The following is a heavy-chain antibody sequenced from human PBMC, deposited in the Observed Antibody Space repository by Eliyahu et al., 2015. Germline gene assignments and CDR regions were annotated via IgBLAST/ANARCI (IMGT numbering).Heavy chain of an antibody. Sequence: QVQLQQWGAGLLKPSETLSLTCAVYGGSFSGYYWSWIRQPPGKGLEWIGEINHSGSTNYNPSLKSRVTISVDTSKNQFSLKLSSVTAADTAVYYCARRAWSGYPGSRGYYGMDVWGQGTTVTVSS. D-gene: IGHD3-3*01. V-gene: IGHV4-34*01. J-gene: IGHJ6*02. CDR3: ARRAWSGYPGSRGYYGMDV. CDR2: INHSGST. CDR1: GGSFSGYY.